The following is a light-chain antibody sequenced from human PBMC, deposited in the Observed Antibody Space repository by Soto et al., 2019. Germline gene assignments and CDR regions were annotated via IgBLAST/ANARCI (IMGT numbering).Light chain of an antibody. CDR3: QQYQCWLLT. CDR2: LTS. J-gene: IGKJ4*01. CDR1: QSAHNN. V-gene: IGKV3-15*01. Sequence: EIVMTQSPATLSVSPGERATLSCRASQSAHNNLAWYQQKPGQAPRLLIYLTSTRATGVPARFSGSGSGPAFTLTISSLQSEDCAFYSCQQYQCWLLTFGGGTKVEIK.